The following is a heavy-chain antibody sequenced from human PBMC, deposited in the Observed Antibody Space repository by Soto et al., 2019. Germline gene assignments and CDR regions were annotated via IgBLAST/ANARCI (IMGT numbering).Heavy chain of an antibody. V-gene: IGHV5-51*01. Sequence: PGESLKISCKGSGYSFTNHWLAWVRQMPGKGLEWMGIIYPGDSDTKYSPSFQGQVTISADKSISTAFLQWSSLKASDTAMYYCARLVGSTWYAFDPWGQGTLVTVSS. D-gene: IGHD6-13*01. CDR3: ARLVGSTWYAFDP. CDR2: IYPGDSDT. J-gene: IGHJ5*02. CDR1: GYSFTNHW.